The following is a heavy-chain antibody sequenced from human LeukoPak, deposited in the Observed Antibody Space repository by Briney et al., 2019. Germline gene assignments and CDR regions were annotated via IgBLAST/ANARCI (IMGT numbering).Heavy chain of an antibody. V-gene: IGHV1-69*13. Sequence: SVKVSCKASGGTFSSYAISWVRQAPGQGLEWMGGIIPIFGTANYAQKFQGRVTITADESTSTAYMELSSLRSEDTAVYYCARDLGAAGTSDYWGQGTLVTVSS. CDR3: ARDLGAAGTSDY. D-gene: IGHD6-13*01. J-gene: IGHJ4*02. CDR2: IIPIFGTA. CDR1: GGTFSSYA.